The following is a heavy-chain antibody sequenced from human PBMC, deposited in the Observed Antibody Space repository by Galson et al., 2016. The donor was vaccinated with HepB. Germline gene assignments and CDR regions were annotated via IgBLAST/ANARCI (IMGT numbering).Heavy chain of an antibody. CDR1: GYTFTSYY. CDR2: MHPKSVNT. Sequence: SVKVSCKASGYTFTSYYIHWVRQATGQGLEWMGWMHPKSVNTGYARSFQGRVMMATNTSINTAYMELTNLRSEDTAVYFCARQREINPDAFDIWGQGTKVIVSS. D-gene: IGHD1-14*01. CDR3: ARQREINPDAFDI. J-gene: IGHJ3*02. V-gene: IGHV1-8*01.